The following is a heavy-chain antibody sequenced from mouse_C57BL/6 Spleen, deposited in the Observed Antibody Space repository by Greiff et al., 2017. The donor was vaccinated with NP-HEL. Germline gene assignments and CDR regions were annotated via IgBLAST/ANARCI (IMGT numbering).Heavy chain of an antibody. CDR3: ARDEDYGSSYGWYFDV. Sequence: QVQLQQSGSELRSPGSSVKLSCKDFDSEVFPIAYMSWVRQKPGHGFEWIGGILPSIGRTIYGEKFEDKATLDADTLSNTAYLELNSLTSEDSAIYYCARDEDYGSSYGWYFDVWGTGTTVTVSS. D-gene: IGHD1-1*01. J-gene: IGHJ1*03. CDR2: ILPSIGRT. V-gene: IGHV15-2*01. CDR1: DSEVFPIAY.